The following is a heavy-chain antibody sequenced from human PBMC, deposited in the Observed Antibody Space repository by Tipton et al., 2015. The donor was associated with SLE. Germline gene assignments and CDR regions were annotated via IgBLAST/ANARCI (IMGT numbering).Heavy chain of an antibody. CDR3: ARQNYCGSGSCPMGY. J-gene: IGHJ4*02. CDR1: GVSISGDY. D-gene: IGHD3-10*01. Sequence: TLSLTCTVSGVSISGDYWSWVRQPAGEELEWIGRIYTSGSTSGSTYYNPSLKSRVTISVDTSKNQFSLKLSSVTAADTAVYYCARQNYCGSGSCPMGYWGQGTLVTVSS. V-gene: IGHV4-4*07. CDR2: IYTSGST.